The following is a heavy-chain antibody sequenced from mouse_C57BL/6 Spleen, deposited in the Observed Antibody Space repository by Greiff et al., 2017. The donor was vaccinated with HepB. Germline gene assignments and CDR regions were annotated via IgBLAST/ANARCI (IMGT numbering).Heavy chain of an antibody. CDR3: AREYYGSPAWFAY. CDR2: IYPGDGDT. Sequence: VQLQQSGPELVKPGASVKISCKASGYAFSSSWMNWVKQRPGKGLEWIGRIYPGDGDTNYNGKFKGKATLTADKSSSTAYMQLSSLTSEDSAVYFCAREYYGSPAWFAYWGQGTLVTVSA. V-gene: IGHV1-82*01. D-gene: IGHD1-1*01. J-gene: IGHJ3*01. CDR1: GYAFSSSW.